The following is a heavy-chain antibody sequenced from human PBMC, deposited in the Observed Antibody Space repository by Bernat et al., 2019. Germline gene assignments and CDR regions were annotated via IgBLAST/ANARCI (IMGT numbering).Heavy chain of an antibody. V-gene: IGHV1-3*01. CDR2: INAGNGNT. CDR1: GYTFTSYA. CDR3: ARERFLEWLLHHHDAFDI. J-gene: IGHJ3*02. D-gene: IGHD3-3*01. Sequence: QVQLVQSGAEVKKPGASVKVSCKASGYTFTSYAMHWVRQAPGQRLEWMGWINAGNGNTKYSQKFQGRVTITRDTSASTAYMELSSQRSEDTAVYYCARERFLEWLLHHHDAFDIWGQGTMVTVSS.